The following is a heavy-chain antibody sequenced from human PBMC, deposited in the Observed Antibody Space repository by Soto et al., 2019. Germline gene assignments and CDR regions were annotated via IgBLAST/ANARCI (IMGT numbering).Heavy chain of an antibody. V-gene: IGHV3-23*01. CDR1: GFTFSSYA. J-gene: IGHJ1*01. CDR3: AKVRGGPGSNYQSGCFQH. Sequence: EVQLLESGGGLVQPGGSLRLSCVASGFTFSSYAMSWVRQAPGKGLEWVSAISGSGGSTYYADSVKGRFTISRDNSKNTLYLQMNSLRAEDTAVYYCAKVRGGPGSNYQSGCFQHWGQGTLVTVSS. D-gene: IGHD4-4*01. CDR2: ISGSGGST.